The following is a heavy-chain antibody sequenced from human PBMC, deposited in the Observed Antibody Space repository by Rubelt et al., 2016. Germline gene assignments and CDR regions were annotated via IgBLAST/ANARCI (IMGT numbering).Heavy chain of an antibody. CDR2: INPNSGGT. CDR1: GYTFTGYY. D-gene: IGHD5-12*01. Sequence: QVQLVQSGAEVKKPGASVKVSCKASGYTFTGYYMHWVRQAPGQGLEWMGWINPNSGGTNYAQKFQGRVTMTRDTSGSTAYMALSRLTSDDTAVYYCARGNSGYDYGLDYWGQGTLVTVSS. CDR3: ARGNSGYDYGLDY. V-gene: IGHV1-2*02. J-gene: IGHJ4*02.